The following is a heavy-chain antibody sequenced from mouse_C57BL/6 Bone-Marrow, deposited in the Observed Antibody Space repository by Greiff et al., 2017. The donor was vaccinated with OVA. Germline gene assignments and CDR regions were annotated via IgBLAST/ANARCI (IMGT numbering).Heavy chain of an antibody. J-gene: IGHJ4*01. CDR2: IYPRSGNT. Sequence: VKLVESGAELARPGASVQLSCKASGYTFTSYGISWVKQRTGQGLEWIGEIYPRSGNTYYNEKFKGKATLNADKSSSTAYMELRSLTSYDSAVYFCVYRYYAIDYWGQGTSVTVSS. CDR3: VYRYYAIDY. D-gene: IGHD5-1*01. V-gene: IGHV1-81*01. CDR1: GYTFTSYG.